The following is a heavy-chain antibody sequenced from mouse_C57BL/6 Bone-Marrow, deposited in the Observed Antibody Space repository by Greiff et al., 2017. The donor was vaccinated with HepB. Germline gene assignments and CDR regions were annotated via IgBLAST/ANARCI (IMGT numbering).Heavy chain of an antibody. V-gene: IGHV5-12*01. CDR3: ARQVVTHYYAMDY. J-gene: IGHJ4*01. CDR2: ISNGGGST. CDR1: GFTFSDYY. Sequence: DVHLVESGGGLVQPGGSLKLSCAASGFTFSDYYMYWVRQTPEKRLEWVAYISNGGGSTYYPDTVKGRFTISRDNAKNTLYLQMSRLKSEDTAMYYCARQVVTHYYAMDYWGQGTSVTVSS. D-gene: IGHD1-1*01.